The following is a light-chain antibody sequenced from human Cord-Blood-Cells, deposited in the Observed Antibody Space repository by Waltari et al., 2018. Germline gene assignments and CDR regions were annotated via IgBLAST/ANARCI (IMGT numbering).Light chain of an antibody. CDR3: AAWDDSLNGWV. J-gene: IGLJ3*02. Sequence: QSVLTQPPSASGTPGQRVTISCSGSSSNIGSNTVNWYQQPPGTAPKLLIYSNNHPPSGVPDRFSGSKSGTSASLAISGLQSEDEADYYCAAWDDSLNGWVFGVGTKLTVL. CDR2: SNN. V-gene: IGLV1-44*01. CDR1: SSNIGSNT.